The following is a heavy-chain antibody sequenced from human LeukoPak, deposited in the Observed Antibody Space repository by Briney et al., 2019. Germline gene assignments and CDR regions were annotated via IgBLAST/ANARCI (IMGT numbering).Heavy chain of an antibody. D-gene: IGHD6-13*01. CDR1: GFNFSDYN. V-gene: IGHV3-21*06. CDR2: ISSSSKYI. J-gene: IGHJ4*02. CDR3: ARVSTAVSLAIDY. Sequence: NPGGSLRPSCAASGFNFSDYNMNWVRQAPGKGLEWVSVISSSSKYIYYADSVKGRFTISRDNAKNSLYLQMNSLRAEDTAVYYCARVSTAVSLAIDYWGQGTLVTVST.